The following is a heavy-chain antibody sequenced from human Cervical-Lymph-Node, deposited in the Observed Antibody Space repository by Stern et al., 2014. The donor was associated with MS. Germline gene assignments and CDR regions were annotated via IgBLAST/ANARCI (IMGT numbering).Heavy chain of an antibody. CDR3: ARAGGSKDDF. CDR1: GFTFSDYY. V-gene: IGHV3-11*01. CDR2: ISGRDGTI. J-gene: IGHJ4*02. D-gene: IGHD3-10*01. Sequence: VKLVESGGGLVKPGGSLRLSCAASGFTFSDYYMNWIRQAPGKGLEWISYISGRDGTIFYADSVKGRFTISRDNAKESLYSQMNSLRAEDTALYYCARAGGSKDDFWGQGTLVTVSS.